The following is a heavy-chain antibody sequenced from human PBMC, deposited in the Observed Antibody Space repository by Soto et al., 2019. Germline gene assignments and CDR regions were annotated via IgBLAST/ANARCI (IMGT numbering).Heavy chain of an antibody. CDR2: IIPIFGTA. J-gene: IGHJ6*02. CDR3: ARDADIVVVVAATVNYYYGMDV. Sequence: GASVKVSCKASGGTFSSYAISWVRQAPGQGLEWMGGIIPIFGTANYAQKFQGRVTITADKSTSTAYMELSSLRSEGTAVYYCARDADIVVVVAATVNYYYGMDVWGQGTTVTVSS. CDR1: GGTFSSYA. D-gene: IGHD2-15*01. V-gene: IGHV1-69*06.